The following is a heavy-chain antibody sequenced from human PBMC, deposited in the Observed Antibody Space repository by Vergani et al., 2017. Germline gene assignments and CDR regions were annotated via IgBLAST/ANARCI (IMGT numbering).Heavy chain of an antibody. CDR1: GYTFTSYD. Sequence: QVQLVQSGAEVKKPGASVKVSCKASGYTFTSYDINWVRQATGQGLEWMGWMNPNSGGTNYAQKFQGRVTMTRDTSISTAYMELSRLRSDDTAVYYCLRTITGTTEWFDPWGQGTLVTVSS. CDR2: MNPNSGGT. V-gene: IGHV1-2*02. CDR3: LRTITGTTEWFDP. D-gene: IGHD1-7*01. J-gene: IGHJ5*02.